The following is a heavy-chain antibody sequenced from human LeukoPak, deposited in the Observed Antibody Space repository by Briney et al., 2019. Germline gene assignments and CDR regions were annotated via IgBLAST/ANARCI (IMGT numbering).Heavy chain of an antibody. CDR2: ITGSGGTT. J-gene: IGHJ6*03. CDR3: AKRYCTDTSCHLGPYYYYMDV. D-gene: IGHD2-2*01. V-gene: IGHV3-23*01. CDR1: GFSFSSYG. Sequence: GGSLRLSCAASGFSFSSYGMSWVRQAPGKGLEWISAITGSGGTTYYADSVEGRFTISRDNSKNTLYLQVNSLRAEDTAVYYCAKRYCTDTSCHLGPYYYYMDVWGKGTTVTISS.